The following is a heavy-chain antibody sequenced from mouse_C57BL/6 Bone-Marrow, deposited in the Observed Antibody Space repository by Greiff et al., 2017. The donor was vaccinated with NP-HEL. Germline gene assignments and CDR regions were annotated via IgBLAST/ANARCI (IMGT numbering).Heavy chain of an antibody. CDR1: GYSITSDY. CDR3: ARSSYYGSSTYWYFDV. J-gene: IGHJ1*03. Sequence: EVQRVESGPGLAKPSQTLSLTCSVTGYSITSDYWNWIRKFPGNKLEYMGYISYSGSTYYNPSLKSRISITRDTSKNQYYLQLNSVTTEDTATYYCARSSYYGSSTYWYFDVWGTGTTVTVSS. D-gene: IGHD1-1*01. V-gene: IGHV3-8*01. CDR2: ISYSGST.